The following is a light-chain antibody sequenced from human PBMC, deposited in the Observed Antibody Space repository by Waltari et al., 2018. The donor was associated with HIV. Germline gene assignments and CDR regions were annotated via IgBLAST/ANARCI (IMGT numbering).Light chain of an antibody. V-gene: IGKV3-15*01. CDR3: QQYNGWPRT. Sequence: IVMTQSPVTLSVSPGERVTLSCRASQNVITNLAWYQQKPGQAPSLLIYGASTRASGIPARFTGGGSGSDFTLTINSLQSEDCGLYYCQQYNGWPRTFGQGTKV. CDR1: QNVITN. J-gene: IGKJ1*01. CDR2: GAS.